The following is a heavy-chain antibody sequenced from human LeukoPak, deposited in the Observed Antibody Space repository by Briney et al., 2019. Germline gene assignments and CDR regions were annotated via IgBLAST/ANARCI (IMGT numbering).Heavy chain of an antibody. V-gene: IGHV3-21*01. CDR1: GFTVSNNY. Sequence: GGSLRLSCAASGFTVSNNYMSWVRQAPGKGLEWVSSISSSSSYIYYADSVKGRFTISRDNAKNSLYLQMNSLRAEDTAVYYCARGVVRGVFDYWGQGTLVTVSS. D-gene: IGHD3-10*01. J-gene: IGHJ4*02. CDR2: ISSSSSYI. CDR3: ARGVVRGVFDY.